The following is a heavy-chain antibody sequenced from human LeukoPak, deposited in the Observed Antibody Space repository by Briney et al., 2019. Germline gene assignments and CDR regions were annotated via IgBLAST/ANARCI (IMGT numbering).Heavy chain of an antibody. V-gene: IGHV3-64*01. CDR2: ISNNGGST. CDR1: GFTFSSYA. J-gene: IGHJ4*02. D-gene: IGHD6-13*01. CDR3: AKTSIAAADWYYFDY. Sequence: GGSLRLSCAASGFTFSSYAMHWVRQAPGKGLEYVSAISNNGGSTYYANSVKGRFTISRDNSKNTLYLQMNSLRAEDTAVYYCAKTSIAAADWYYFDYWGQGTLVTVSS.